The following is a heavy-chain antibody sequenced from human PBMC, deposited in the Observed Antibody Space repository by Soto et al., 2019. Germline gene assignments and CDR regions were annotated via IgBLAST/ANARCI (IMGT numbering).Heavy chain of an antibody. D-gene: IGHD3-16*01. CDR3: VSAPESFEPDAYHAEHLDS. CDR2: SHYGGMT. V-gene: IGHV4-39*01. Sequence: SETLSLTCNVSGASFSTTTYSWSWIRQPPGKGLEWIASSHYGGMTYYTPSLKSRVTMSIDISKRQFSLRLHSVSVADTAAYYCVSAPESFEPDAYHAEHLDSSGQGTLV. CDR1: GASFSTTTYS. J-gene: IGHJ5*02.